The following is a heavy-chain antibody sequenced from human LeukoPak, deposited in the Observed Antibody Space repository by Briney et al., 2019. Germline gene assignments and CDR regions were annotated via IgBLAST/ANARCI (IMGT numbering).Heavy chain of an antibody. CDR2: IYRTGST. Sequence: SETLSLTCTVSGYSISDGYYWGWVRQPPGKGLECLGNIYRTGSTYYNPSLKSRLSKSVDTSKNQFSLTLTSVTAADTAVYYCARVVLWFGELSGHWGDWGQGTLVTVSS. V-gene: IGHV4-38-2*02. CDR1: GYSISDGYY. J-gene: IGHJ4*02. CDR3: ARVVLWFGELSGHWGD. D-gene: IGHD3-10*01.